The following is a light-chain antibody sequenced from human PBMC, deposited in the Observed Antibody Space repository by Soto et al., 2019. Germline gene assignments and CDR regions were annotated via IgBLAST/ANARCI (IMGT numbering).Light chain of an antibody. CDR1: QSVSSN. J-gene: IGKJ4*01. CDR2: GAS. CDR3: QQRSNWPPLT. Sequence: EILMTQSPATLSVSPGERDTLSCRASQSVSSNLAWYQQRPGQAPRLLIFGASTRATAIPARFSGSGSGTEFTLTISTLQSEDFAVYYCQQRSNWPPLTFGGGTKVDI. V-gene: IGKV3-15*01.